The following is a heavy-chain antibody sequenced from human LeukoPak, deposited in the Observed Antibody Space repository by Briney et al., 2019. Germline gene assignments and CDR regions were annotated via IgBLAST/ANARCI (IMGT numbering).Heavy chain of an antibody. CDR1: GGSISSSTYY. CDR2: IYYSGST. V-gene: IGHV4-39*01. CDR3: ARTLEYSSSSHFIDY. Sequence: PSETLSLTCTVSGGSISSSTYYWGWIRRPPGRGLEWIGSIYYSGSTYYNPSLKSRVTVSVDTSKNQFSLKLSSVTAADTAVYYCARTLEYSSSSHFIDYWGQGTLVTVSS. J-gene: IGHJ4*02. D-gene: IGHD6-6*01.